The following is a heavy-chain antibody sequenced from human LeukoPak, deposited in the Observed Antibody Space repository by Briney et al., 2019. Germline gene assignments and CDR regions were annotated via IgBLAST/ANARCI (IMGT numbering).Heavy chain of an antibody. CDR2: IYHSGST. J-gene: IGHJ5*02. D-gene: IGHD3-10*01. CDR3: ARAMELLWFGELSLWFDP. Sequence: SETLSLTCTVSGYSISSGYYWGWIRQPPGKGLEWIGSIYHSGSTNYNPSLKSRVTMSVDTSKNQFSLKLSSVTAADTAVYYCARAMELLWFGELSLWFDPWGQGTLVTVSS. CDR1: GYSISSGYY. V-gene: IGHV4-38-2*02.